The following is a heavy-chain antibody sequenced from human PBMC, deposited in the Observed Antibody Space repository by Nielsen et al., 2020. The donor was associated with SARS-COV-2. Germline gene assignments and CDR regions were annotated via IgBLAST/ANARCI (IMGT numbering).Heavy chain of an antibody. Sequence: SETLSLTCTVSGGSISTFYWSWIRQPPGKGLEWIGHIYYSGSTNYNPSLKSRVTISVDTSKSQFSLKLRSVTAADTAVYFCARDGYSFGYGVDYWGQGTLVTISS. V-gene: IGHV4-59*01. D-gene: IGHD5-18*01. CDR3: ARDGYSFGYGVDY. CDR2: IYYSGST. J-gene: IGHJ4*02. CDR1: GGSISTFY.